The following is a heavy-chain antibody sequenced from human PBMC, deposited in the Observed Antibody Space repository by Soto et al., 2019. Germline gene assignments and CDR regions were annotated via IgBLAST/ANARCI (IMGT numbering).Heavy chain of an antibody. V-gene: IGHV3-23*01. Sequence: CGSLRLSYAASWCTCGDHAMSWVRQAPGKGLEWVSAISGSGGSTYYADSVKGRFTISSENSKNTLYLQMNSLRAEDTAVYYCAKGAYYDILTGYYSFDYYYYYGMDVWGQGPTVTVSS. CDR1: WCTCGDHA. CDR3: AKGAYYDILTGYYSFDYYYYYGMDV. D-gene: IGHD3-9*01. CDR2: ISGSGGST. J-gene: IGHJ6*02.